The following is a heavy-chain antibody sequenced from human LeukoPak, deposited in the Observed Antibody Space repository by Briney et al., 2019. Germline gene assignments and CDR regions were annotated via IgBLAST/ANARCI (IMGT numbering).Heavy chain of an antibody. D-gene: IGHD2-2*01. CDR3: ARVKRKYQLLKPLHETPSHYFDY. J-gene: IGHJ4*02. Sequence: SETLSLTCVVQGGSLSAYHWTWIRQPPGKGLEWIGEINHSGTSNYNPSLKRRVTISPDTSKKHFSLRLSSVTAADTAVYYCARVKRKYQLLKPLHETPSHYFDYWGQGTLVTVSS. V-gene: IGHV4-34*01. CDR2: INHSGTS. CDR1: GGSLSAYH.